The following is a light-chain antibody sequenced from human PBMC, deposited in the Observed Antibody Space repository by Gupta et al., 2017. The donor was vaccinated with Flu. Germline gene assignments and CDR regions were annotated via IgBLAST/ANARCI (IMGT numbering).Light chain of an antibody. Sequence: TVTLTCGGTAGSVYTNYYSTWYQQTPAQAHHSLVYNKNRRSAGVPDRFSGSMGGNRAALTIAVAEEDEAADYYCVLDRGHGIWVFGGGTKLTVL. V-gene: IGLV8-61*01. CDR1: AGSVYTNYY. CDR2: NKN. CDR3: VLDRGHGIWV. J-gene: IGLJ3*02.